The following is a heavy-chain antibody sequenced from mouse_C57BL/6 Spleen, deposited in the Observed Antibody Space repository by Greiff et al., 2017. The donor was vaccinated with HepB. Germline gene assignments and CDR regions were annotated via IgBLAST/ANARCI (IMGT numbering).Heavy chain of an antibody. CDR3: ARPVVATDYFDY. V-gene: IGHV1-81*01. CDR2: IYPRSGNT. J-gene: IGHJ2*01. D-gene: IGHD1-1*01. CDR1: GYTFTSYG. Sequence: VQRVESGAELARPGASVKLSCKASGYTFTSYGISWVKQRTGQGLEWIGEIYPRSGNTYYNEKFKGKATLTADKSSSTAYMELRSLTSEDSAVYFCARPVVATDYFDYWGQGTTLTVSS.